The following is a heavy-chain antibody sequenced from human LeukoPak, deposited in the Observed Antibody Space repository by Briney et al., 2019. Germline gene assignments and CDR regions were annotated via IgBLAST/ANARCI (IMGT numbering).Heavy chain of an antibody. CDR1: GYTFTSYG. CDR3: ARETTVTTFGSYYYYYYMDV. CDR2: ISAYNGNT. D-gene: IGHD4-11*01. V-gene: IGHV1-18*01. J-gene: IGHJ6*03. Sequence: GASVKVSCKASGYTFTSYGISWVRQAPGQGLEWMGWISAYNGNTNYAQKLQGRVTMTTDTSTSTAYMELRSLRSDDTAVYYCARETTVTTFGSYYYYYYMDVWGKGTTVTVSS.